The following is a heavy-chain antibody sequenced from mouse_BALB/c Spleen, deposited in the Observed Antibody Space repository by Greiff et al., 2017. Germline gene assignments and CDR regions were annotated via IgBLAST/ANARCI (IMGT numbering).Heavy chain of an antibody. J-gene: IGHJ1*01. D-gene: IGHD1-2*01. Sequence: EVKVEESGGGLVKPGGSLKLSCAASGFTFSSYAMSWVRQTPEKRLEWVASISSGGSTYYPDSVKGRFTISRDNARNILYLQMSSLRSEDTAMYYCAREGTTATNFDVWGARTTVTVSS. V-gene: IGHV5-6-5*01. CDR3: AREGTTATNFDV. CDR1: GFTFSSYA. CDR2: ISSGGST.